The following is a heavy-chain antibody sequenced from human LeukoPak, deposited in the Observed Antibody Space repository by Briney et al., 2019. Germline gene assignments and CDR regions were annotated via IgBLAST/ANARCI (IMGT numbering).Heavy chain of an antibody. Sequence: PGGSLRLSCAASGFTFSSSAMHWVRQAPGKGLAWVAFIGHEGSNKYYADSVKGRFTISRDDSKSTLYLQMNSLRAEDTAVYYCARPNDYGSTWYSYYYAMDVWGQGTTVTVSS. CDR3: ARPNDYGSTWYSYYYAMDV. D-gene: IGHD6-13*01. V-gene: IGHV3-30*02. CDR1: GFTFSSSA. CDR2: IGHEGSNK. J-gene: IGHJ6*02.